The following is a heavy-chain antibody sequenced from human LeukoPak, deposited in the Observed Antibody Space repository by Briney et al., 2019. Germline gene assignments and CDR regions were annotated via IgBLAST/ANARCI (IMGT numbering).Heavy chain of an antibody. Sequence: SVKVSCKASGGTFSSYAISWVRQAPGQGLEWMGGIIPIFGTANYAQKFQGRVTITADESTSTACMELSSLRSEDTAVYYCARGEVRQDYYYYYMDVWGKGTTVTVSS. CDR1: GGTFSSYA. D-gene: IGHD1-26*01. CDR3: ARGEVRQDYYYYYMDV. J-gene: IGHJ6*03. V-gene: IGHV1-69*01. CDR2: IIPIFGTA.